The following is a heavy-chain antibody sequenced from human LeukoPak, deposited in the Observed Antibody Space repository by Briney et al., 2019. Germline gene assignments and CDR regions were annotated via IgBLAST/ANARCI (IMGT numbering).Heavy chain of an antibody. CDR1: GGSISGYY. CDR2: IYYDGST. Sequence: TSETLSLTCTVSGGSISGYYWSWIRQPPGKGLEWIGYIYYDGSTNYDPSLKSRVTFSLDTSKSQFSLRLSSVTAADTAVYFCARARPGLPVDYWGQGTLVTVSS. V-gene: IGHV4-59*01. CDR3: ARARPGLPVDY. J-gene: IGHJ4*02.